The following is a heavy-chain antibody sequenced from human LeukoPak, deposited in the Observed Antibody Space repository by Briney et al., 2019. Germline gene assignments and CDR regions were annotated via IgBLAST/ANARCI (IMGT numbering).Heavy chain of an antibody. D-gene: IGHD2-15*01. J-gene: IGHJ5*02. CDR3: ARRRYCSGGSCYSEEGDWFDP. Sequence: GESLKISCKGSGYSFTSYWIGWVRQMPGKGLEWMGIIYPGDSNTIYSPSFQGQVTISADKSISTAHLQWSSLKASDTAMYYCARRRYCSGGSCYSEEGDWFDPWGQGTLVTVSS. V-gene: IGHV5-51*01. CDR1: GYSFTSYW. CDR2: IYPGDSNT.